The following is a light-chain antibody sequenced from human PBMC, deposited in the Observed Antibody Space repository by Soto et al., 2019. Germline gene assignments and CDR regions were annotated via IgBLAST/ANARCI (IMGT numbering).Light chain of an antibody. V-gene: IGLV1-40*01. CDR1: SSNIGAGHD. CDR2: GSR. Sequence: QSVLTQPPSVSGPPGQRVTISCTGSSSNIGAGHDVHWYQQLPGSAPKLLIYGSRNRPSGVPDRFSGSRSGTSASLAITGLQAEDEADYYCQSYDSSLSAHYVFRTGTKLTVL. CDR3: QSYDSSLSAHYV. J-gene: IGLJ1*01.